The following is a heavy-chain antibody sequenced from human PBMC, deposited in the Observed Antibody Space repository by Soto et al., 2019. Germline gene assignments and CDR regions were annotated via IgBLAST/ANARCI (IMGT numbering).Heavy chain of an antibody. CDR1: GFTFSSYA. J-gene: IGHJ4*02. CDR2: ISGSGAGT. D-gene: IGHD2-2*01. Sequence: PGGSLRLSCAASGFTFSSYAMSWVRQAPGKGLEWVSVISGSGAGTYYADSVKGRFTISRDNSKNTLYLQMNSLRAEDTAVYYCANAVGDFTSTACSNDYWGQGTLVTVSS. V-gene: IGHV3-23*01. CDR3: ANAVGDFTSTACSNDY.